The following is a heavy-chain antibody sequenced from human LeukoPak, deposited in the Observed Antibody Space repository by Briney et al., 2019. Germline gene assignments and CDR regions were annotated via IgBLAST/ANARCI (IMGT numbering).Heavy chain of an antibody. CDR1: GFTFDDYA. V-gene: IGHV3-9*01. J-gene: IGHJ4*02. CDR3: AKIVFDGDYGS. D-gene: IGHD4-17*01. Sequence: PGGSLRLSCAASGFTFDDYAMHWARQAPGKGLEWVSGISWNSGSIGYADSVKGRFTISRDNAKNSLYLQMNSLRAEDTALYYCAKIVFDGDYGSWGQGTLVTVSS. CDR2: ISWNSGSI.